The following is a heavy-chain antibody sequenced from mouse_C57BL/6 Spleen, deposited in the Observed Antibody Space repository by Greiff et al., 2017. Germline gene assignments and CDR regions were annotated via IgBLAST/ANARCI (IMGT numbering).Heavy chain of an antibody. D-gene: IGHD1-1*01. Sequence: EVKLVESGPELVKPGASVKISCKASGYSFTDYNMNWVKQSNGKSLERIGVINPNYGTTSYNQKFKGKATLTVDQSSSTAYMQLNSLTSEDSAVYYCARGNYYGTFDYWGQGTTLTVSS. CDR2: INPNYGTT. J-gene: IGHJ2*01. V-gene: IGHV1-39*01. CDR3: ARGNYYGTFDY. CDR1: GYSFTDYN.